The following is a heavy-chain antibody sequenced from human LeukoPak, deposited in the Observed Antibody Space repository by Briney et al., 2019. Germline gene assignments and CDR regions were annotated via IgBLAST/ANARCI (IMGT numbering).Heavy chain of an antibody. CDR2: IYHIGST. CDR1: GYSISSGYY. Sequence: SETLSLTCTVSGYSISSGYYWGWIRQPPGKGLEWIGRIYHIGSTYYNPSLKSRVTISVDTSKNQFSLKLSSVTAADTAVYYCARVQPTYCSSTSCYKGRDDAFDIWGQGTMVTVSS. V-gene: IGHV4-38-2*02. J-gene: IGHJ3*02. CDR3: ARVQPTYCSSTSCYKGRDDAFDI. D-gene: IGHD2-2*02.